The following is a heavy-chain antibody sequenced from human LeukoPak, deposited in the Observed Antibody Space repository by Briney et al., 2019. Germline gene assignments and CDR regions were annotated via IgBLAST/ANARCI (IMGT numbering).Heavy chain of an antibody. Sequence: GGSLRLSCAASGFTFSSYEMNWVRQAPGKGLEWVSYISSSGSTIYYADSVKGRFTISRDNAKNSLYLQMNSLRAEDTAVYYCAKDPGIAAAGTWGGDYWGQGTLVTVSS. CDR2: ISSSGSTI. CDR1: GFTFSSYE. V-gene: IGHV3-48*03. D-gene: IGHD6-13*01. CDR3: AKDPGIAAAGTWGGDY. J-gene: IGHJ4*02.